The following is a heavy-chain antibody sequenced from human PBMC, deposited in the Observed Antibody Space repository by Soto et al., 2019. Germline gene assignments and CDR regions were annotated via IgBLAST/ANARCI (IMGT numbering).Heavy chain of an antibody. CDR2: ISSSSSNI. CDR3: ASDRSLESTWYYYLEP. CDR1: GFTFSSRA. D-gene: IGHD3-16*01. J-gene: IGHJ4*02. Sequence: EVQLVESGGGLVQPGGSLRLSCTASGFTFSSRAMNWVRQFPGRGLEWVSYISSSSSNIDYADSVKGRFTVSRDNAKNLQLLKMNTLRDENTAVYYWASDRSLESTWYYYLEPWGQGTLVTVSS. V-gene: IGHV3-48*02.